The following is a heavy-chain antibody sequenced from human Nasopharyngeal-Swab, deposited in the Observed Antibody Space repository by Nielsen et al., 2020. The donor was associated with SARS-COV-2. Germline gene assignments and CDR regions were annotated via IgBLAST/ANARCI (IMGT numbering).Heavy chain of an antibody. CDR2: SYIRGGT. CDR1: GDSIWNYS. CDR3: AATPPCASQSGCAFDF. J-gene: IGHJ3*01. D-gene: IGHD3-3*01. Sequence: SETLSLTCIVSGDSIWNYSWSWFRQPPGEGLQWIGYSYIRGGTYYSPSLRGRVSIPVDTSQNQFSLRLNSVTAADTAVYYCAATPPCASQSGCAFDFWSQGTRVTVSA. V-gene: IGHV4-4*08.